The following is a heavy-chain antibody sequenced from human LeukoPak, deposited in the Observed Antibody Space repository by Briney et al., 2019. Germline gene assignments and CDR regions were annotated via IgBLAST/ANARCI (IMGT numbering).Heavy chain of an antibody. CDR3: AEDCPSYGDCHFDY. J-gene: IGHJ4*02. D-gene: IGHD4-17*01. V-gene: IGHV3-23*01. CDR1: GFTFSSYA. Sequence: PGGSLRLSCAASGFTFSSYAMSWVRQAPGKGLEWVSTISDSGSSTYYTDSVKGRFTFSRDNSKNTLHLQMNSLRAEDTAVYFCAEDCPSYGDCHFDYWGQGTLVTVSS. CDR2: ISDSGSST.